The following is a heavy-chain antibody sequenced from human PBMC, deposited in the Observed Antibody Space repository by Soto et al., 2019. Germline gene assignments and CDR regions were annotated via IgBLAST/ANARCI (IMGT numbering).Heavy chain of an antibody. J-gene: IGHJ4*02. CDR1: GFTFSSYS. CDR2: ISSSSSTI. D-gene: IGHD4-17*01. CDR3: ARGERPVTPYYFDY. V-gene: IGHV3-48*02. Sequence: EVQLVESGGGLVQPGGSLRLSCAASGFTFSSYSMNWVRQAPGKGLEWVSYISSSSSTIYYADSVKGRFTISRDNAKNALYLQMNSLRDEDTAVYYCARGERPVTPYYFDYWGQGTLVTVSS.